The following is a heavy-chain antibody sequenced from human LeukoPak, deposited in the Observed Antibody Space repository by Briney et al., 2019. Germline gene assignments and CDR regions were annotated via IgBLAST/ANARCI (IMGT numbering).Heavy chain of an antibody. D-gene: IGHD3-10*01. Sequence: SETLSLTCTVSGGSISSSSYYWGWIRQPPGKGLECIGSIYYSGSTYYNPSLKSRVTISVDTSKNQFSLKLSSVTAADTAVYYCARDRDYYGSGSYYKGGPDYWGQGTLVTVSS. CDR3: ARDRDYYGSGSYYKGGPDY. V-gene: IGHV4-39*07. CDR1: GGSISSSSYY. J-gene: IGHJ4*02. CDR2: IYYSGST.